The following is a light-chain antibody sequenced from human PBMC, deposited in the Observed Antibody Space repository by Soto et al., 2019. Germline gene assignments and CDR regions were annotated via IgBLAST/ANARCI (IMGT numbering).Light chain of an antibody. CDR1: NSDVGGYNY. J-gene: IGLJ2*01. CDR2: DVT. Sequence: QSVLTQPRSMSGSPGQSVTISCTGTNSDVGGYNYVSWYQQHPGKAPKLMIYDVTKRPSGVPDRVSGSKSGNTASLTISGLQAVDEGDYYCCSYAGSYTSLFGGGTKVTVL. CDR3: CSYAGSYTSL. V-gene: IGLV2-11*01.